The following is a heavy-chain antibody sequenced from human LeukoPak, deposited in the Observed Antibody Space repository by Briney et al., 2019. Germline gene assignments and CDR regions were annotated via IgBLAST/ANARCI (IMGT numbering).Heavy chain of an antibody. D-gene: IGHD3-22*01. Sequence: GSLKVSCKGSGFNFTSYWIRWVRQDPGKGLGWVGDIYSGDSDTRYSPSFQGQVTISADKSISTAYLQWSSLKASDTAMYYCAKLYDSSGYQGGYFDYWGQGTLVTVSS. CDR1: GFNFTSYW. CDR2: IYSGDSDT. V-gene: IGHV5-51*01. J-gene: IGHJ4*02. CDR3: AKLYDSSGYQGGYFDY.